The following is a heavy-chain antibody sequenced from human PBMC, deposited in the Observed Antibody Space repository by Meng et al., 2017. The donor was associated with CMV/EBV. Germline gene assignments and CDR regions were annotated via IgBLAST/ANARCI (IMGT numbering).Heavy chain of an antibody. Sequence: SLKISCAASGFTFDDYAMHWVRQAPGKGLEWVSGISWNSGSIGYADSVKGRFTISRDNAKNSLYLQMNSLRAEDTAVYYCARIVTQWRYCSSTSCYKSGYFDLWGRGTLVTVSS. CDR1: GFTFDDYA. CDR3: ARIVTQWRYCSSTSCYKSGYFDL. D-gene: IGHD2-2*01. CDR2: ISWNSGSI. J-gene: IGHJ2*01. V-gene: IGHV3-9*01.